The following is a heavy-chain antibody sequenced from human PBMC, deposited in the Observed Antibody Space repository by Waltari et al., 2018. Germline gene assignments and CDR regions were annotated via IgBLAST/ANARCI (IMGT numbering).Heavy chain of an antibody. V-gene: IGHV3-15*01. CDR3: TTEGGRTWPMY. CDR2: LKSKAEGGTK. J-gene: IGHJ4*02. D-gene: IGHD2-2*01. CDR1: GFTFANAW. Sequence: EVQLVESGGGLVKPGDSLRLSCVASGFTFANAWINWVRQAPGKGLEWVGLLKSKAEGGTKDYAAPVKGRFAISRDDSKDTAYLQMNSLKTEDTAMYFCTTEGGRTWPMYWGQGTLVTVSS.